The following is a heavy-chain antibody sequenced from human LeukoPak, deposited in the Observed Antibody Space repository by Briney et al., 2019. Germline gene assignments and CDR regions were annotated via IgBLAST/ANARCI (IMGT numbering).Heavy chain of an antibody. CDR2: INPNNGGT. D-gene: IGHD1-14*01. CDR1: GYTFTGYY. Sequence: ASVKVSCKASGYTFTGYYMHWVRQAPGQGLEWMGWINPNNGGTNYAQKLQGRVTMTRDTSISTAYMELSRLRSDDTAVYYCAREPRIGYYMDVWGKGTTVTISS. J-gene: IGHJ6*03. CDR3: AREPRIGYYMDV. V-gene: IGHV1-2*02.